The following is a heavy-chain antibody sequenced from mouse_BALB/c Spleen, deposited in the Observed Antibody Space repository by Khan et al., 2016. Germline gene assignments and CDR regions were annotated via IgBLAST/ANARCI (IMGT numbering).Heavy chain of an antibody. J-gene: IGHJ2*01. CDR3: ARHDDYFDY. D-gene: IGHD2-3*01. CDR2: ISNGGGST. CDR1: GFTFSDYY. V-gene: IGHV5-12*02. Sequence: VELVESGGGLVQPGGSLKLSCATSGFTFSDYYMYWVRQTPEKRLEWVAYISNGGGSTYYPDTVKGRFTISRDNAKNTLYLQMGRLKSEDTAMYYCARHDDYFDYWGQGTTLTVSS.